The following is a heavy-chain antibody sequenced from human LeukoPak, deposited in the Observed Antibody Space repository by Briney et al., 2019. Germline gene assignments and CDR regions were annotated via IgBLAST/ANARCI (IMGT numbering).Heavy chain of an antibody. J-gene: IGHJ6*03. CDR2: IYYTGSA. CDR1: GGSISSYY. D-gene: IGHD4-23*01. V-gene: IGHV4-59*01. CDR3: ARVGRGGNYYYMGV. Sequence: SETLSLTCTVFGGSISSYYWSWIRQPPGKGLEWIGYIYYTGSANFSPSLESRVTMSVDTSKNQFSLKLRSVTAADTAVYYCARVGRGGNYYYMGVWGKGTTVTVSS.